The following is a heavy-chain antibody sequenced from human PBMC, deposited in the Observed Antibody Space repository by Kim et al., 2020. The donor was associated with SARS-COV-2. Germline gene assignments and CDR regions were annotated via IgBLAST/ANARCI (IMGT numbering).Heavy chain of an antibody. CDR1: GFTFSTYA. CDR3: AISLPGPKFGEGYGMDV. CDR2: ISYDGSNK. D-gene: IGHD3-10*01. J-gene: IGHJ6*02. Sequence: GWSLRLSCAASGFTFSTYAMHWVRQAQGKGLEWVAVISYDGSNKYYGDSVKGRFTISRDNSKNTLSLQMNNLRAEDTAVYYCAISLPGPKFGEGYGMDVWGQGTTVTVSS. V-gene: IGHV3-30*04.